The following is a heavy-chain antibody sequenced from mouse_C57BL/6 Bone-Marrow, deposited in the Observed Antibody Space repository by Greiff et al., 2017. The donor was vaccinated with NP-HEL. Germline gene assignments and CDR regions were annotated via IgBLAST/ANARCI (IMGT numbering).Heavy chain of an antibody. J-gene: IGHJ4*01. V-gene: IGHV5-9-1*02. Sequence: EVKLVESGEGLVKPGGSLKLSCAASGFTFSSYAMSWVRQTPEKRLEWVAYISSGGDYIYYADTVKGRFTISRDNARNTLYLQMSSLKSEDTAMYYCTRAGGVYYYGSSYAMDYWGQGTSVTVSS. CDR2: ISSGGDYI. CDR3: TRAGGVYYYGSSYAMDY. CDR1: GFTFSSYA. D-gene: IGHD1-1*01.